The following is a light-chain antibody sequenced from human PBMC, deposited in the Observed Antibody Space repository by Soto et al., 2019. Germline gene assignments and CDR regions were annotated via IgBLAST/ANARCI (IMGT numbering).Light chain of an antibody. V-gene: IGKV3-15*01. CDR2: GAS. Sequence: EIVMSQSPATLSVSPGERATLSCRASQSVTANLAWYQQKPGQAPRLLISGASTRATGIPARFSGSGSGTEFTLTISSLQSEDFAVYHCQQYNNWPLTFGGGTKVEIK. CDR3: QQYNNWPLT. CDR1: QSVTAN. J-gene: IGKJ4*01.